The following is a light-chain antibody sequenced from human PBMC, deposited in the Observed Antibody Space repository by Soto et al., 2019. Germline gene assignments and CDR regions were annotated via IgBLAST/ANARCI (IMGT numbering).Light chain of an antibody. V-gene: IGLV1-51*01. Sequence: QSVLTPPPSVSAAPGQKVTISCSGSSSNIGNDYVSWFQQFPGAAPKLLIYNSHNRHSGVPDRFSGSTSGTSATLGITGLQNGDEAVYYCGSWDSSLTAGVFGGGTKLTVL. CDR3: GSWDSSLTAGV. J-gene: IGLJ3*02. CDR1: SSNIGNDY. CDR2: NSH.